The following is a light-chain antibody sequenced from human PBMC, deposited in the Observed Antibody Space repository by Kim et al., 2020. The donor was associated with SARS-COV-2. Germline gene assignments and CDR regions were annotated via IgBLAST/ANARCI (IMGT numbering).Light chain of an antibody. J-gene: IGKJ2*01. Sequence: SPGERATLSCRAGQSVSRNYLAWYQQKPGQAPRLLIYGTSSRAAAIPDRFSGGGSGTDFTLTISRLEPEDFAVYYCQQFGSSPYTFGQGTKVDIK. CDR2: GTS. V-gene: IGKV3-20*01. CDR3: QQFGSSPYT. CDR1: QSVSRNY.